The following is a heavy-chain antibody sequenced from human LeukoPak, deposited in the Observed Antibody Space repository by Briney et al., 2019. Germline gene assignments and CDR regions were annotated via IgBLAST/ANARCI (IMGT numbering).Heavy chain of an antibody. D-gene: IGHD3-10*01. J-gene: IGHJ4*02. CDR3: ARLSIYYYGSGSYYLRAFFDY. CDR1: GGSISSSSYY. Sequence: SETLSLTCTVSGGSISSSSYYWGWIRQPPGKGLEWIGSISYSGSTYYNPSLKSRVTISVDTSKNQFSLKLSSVTAADTAVYYRARLSIYYYGSGSYYLRAFFDYWGQGTLVTVSS. V-gene: IGHV4-39*07. CDR2: ISYSGST.